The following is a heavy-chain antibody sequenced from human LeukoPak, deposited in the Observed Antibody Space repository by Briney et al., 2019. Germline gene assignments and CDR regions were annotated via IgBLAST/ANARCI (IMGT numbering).Heavy chain of an antibody. Sequence: SETLSLTCTVSGGSVSSGSYYWSWIRQPPGKGLEWIWYIYYSGSTNYNPSLKSRVTISVDTSKNQFSLKLSSVTAADTAVYYCARDGALAYYDFWSGYSSGSHYYMDVWGKGTTVTVSS. J-gene: IGHJ6*03. CDR3: ARDGALAYYDFWSGYSSGSHYYMDV. CDR1: GGSVSSGSYY. V-gene: IGHV4-61*01. CDR2: IYYSGST. D-gene: IGHD3-3*01.